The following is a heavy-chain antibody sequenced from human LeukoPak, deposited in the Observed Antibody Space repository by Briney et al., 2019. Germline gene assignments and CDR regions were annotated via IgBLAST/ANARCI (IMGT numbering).Heavy chain of an antibody. CDR3: AREVSYYGSGSPLDY. V-gene: IGHV3-30-3*01. CDR2: ISYDGSNK. D-gene: IGHD3-10*01. CDR1: GFTFSSYA. Sequence: GGSLRLSCAASGFTFSSYAMHWVRQAPGKGLEWVAVISYDGSNKYYADSVKGRFTISRDNSKNTLYLQMNSLRAEDTAVYYCAREVSYYGSGSPLDYWGQGTLVTVSS. J-gene: IGHJ4*02.